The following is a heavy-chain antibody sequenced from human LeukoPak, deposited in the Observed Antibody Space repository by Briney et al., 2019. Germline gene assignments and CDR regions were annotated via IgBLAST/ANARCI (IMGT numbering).Heavy chain of an antibody. J-gene: IGHJ4*02. CDR3: AKSQVGSSSSGFDY. Sequence: PGGSLRLSCAASGFTFSSYAMSWVRQATGKGLEWVSAISGSGGSTYYADSVKGRFTISRDNSKNTLYLQMNSLRAEDTAVYYCAKSQVGSSSSGFDYWGQGTLVTVSS. CDR2: ISGSGGST. CDR1: GFTFSSYA. D-gene: IGHD6-6*01. V-gene: IGHV3-23*01.